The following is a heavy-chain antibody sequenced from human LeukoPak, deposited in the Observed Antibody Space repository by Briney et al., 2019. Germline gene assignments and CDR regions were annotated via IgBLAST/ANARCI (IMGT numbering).Heavy chain of an antibody. D-gene: IGHD3-22*01. Sequence: PSETLSLTCTVSGGSISSYYWSWIRQPPGKGLEWIGYIHYSGGITYYNPSLKSRVTISVDTSKNQFSLSLSSVTAADTAVYYCARGDPYDAPGPFDDWGQGTLVTVSS. J-gene: IGHJ4*02. CDR1: GGSISSYY. CDR3: ARGDPYDAPGPFDD. V-gene: IGHV4-59*08. CDR2: IHYSGGIT.